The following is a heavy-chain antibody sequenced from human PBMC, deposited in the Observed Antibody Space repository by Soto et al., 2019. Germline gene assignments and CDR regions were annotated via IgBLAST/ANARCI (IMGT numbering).Heavy chain of an antibody. Sequence: QVHLVQSGAEVKKPGASVKVSCQGSGYAFTTYGITWVRQAPGQGLEWMGWISAHNGNTNYAQKLQGRVTVTRDTSTSTASMELRSLRYDATAVYYCARGRYGDYWGQGDLVTVSS. CDR3: ARGRYGDY. J-gene: IGHJ4*02. D-gene: IGHD1-1*01. V-gene: IGHV1-18*01. CDR2: ISAHNGNT. CDR1: GYAFTTYG.